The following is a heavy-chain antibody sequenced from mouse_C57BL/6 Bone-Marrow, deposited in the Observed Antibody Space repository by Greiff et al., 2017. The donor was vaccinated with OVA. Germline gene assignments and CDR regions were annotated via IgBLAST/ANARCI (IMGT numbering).Heavy chain of an antibody. J-gene: IGHJ4*01. CDR2: INPNNGGT. D-gene: IGHD1-1*01. CDR3: ARGIYYYGSSYVSYAMDY. Sequence: EVQLQESGPELVKPGASVKIPCKASGYTFTDYNMDWVKQSHGKSLEWIGDINPNNGGTIYNQKFKGKATLTVDKSSSTAYMELRSLTSEDTAVYYCARGIYYYGSSYVSYAMDYWGQGTSVTVSS. V-gene: IGHV1-18*01. CDR1: GYTFTDYN.